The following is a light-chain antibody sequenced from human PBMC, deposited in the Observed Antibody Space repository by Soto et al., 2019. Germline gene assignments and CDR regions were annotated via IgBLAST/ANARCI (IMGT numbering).Light chain of an antibody. V-gene: IGKV3-11*01. Sequence: EVVLTQSPATLSLSPGERATLSCRASQSVSTYLAWYQQKPGQPPRLLIYGASNRATGTPARFSGSGSGTDFTLTISSLEPEDFAVYYCHQRSNWPPFTFGPGTKVDIK. CDR3: HQRSNWPPFT. CDR2: GAS. J-gene: IGKJ3*01. CDR1: QSVSTY.